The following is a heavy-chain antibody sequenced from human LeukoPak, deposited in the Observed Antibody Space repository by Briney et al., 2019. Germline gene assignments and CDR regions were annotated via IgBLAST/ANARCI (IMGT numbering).Heavy chain of an antibody. J-gene: IGHJ4*02. CDR1: GYTFTSYG. CDR3: ARDSTPPLPRQWPIPFDY. V-gene: IGHV1-18*01. CDR2: ISAYNGNT. Sequence: VSVKVSCKASGYTFTSYGISWVRQAPGQGLEWMGWISAYNGNTNYAQKLQGRVTMTTDTSTSTAYMELRSLRSDDTAVYYCARDSTPPLPRQWPIPFDYWGQGTLVTVSS. D-gene: IGHD6-19*01.